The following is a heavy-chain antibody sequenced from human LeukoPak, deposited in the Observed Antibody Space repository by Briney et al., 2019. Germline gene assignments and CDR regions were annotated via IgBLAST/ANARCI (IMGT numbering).Heavy chain of an antibody. V-gene: IGHV3-7*05. CDR3: ARTDLWSDYHLGYFDD. Sequence: GGSLRLSCSASAFTFSVYWMTWVRQAPGKGLEWVATIKEDGSEKYYVDSVKGRFTISRDNAKNSLYLQMNSLRVDDTAVYYCARTDLWSDYHLGYFDDWAQETLVTVFS. CDR2: IKEDGSEK. D-gene: IGHD3-3*01. J-gene: IGHJ4*02. CDR1: AFTFSVYW.